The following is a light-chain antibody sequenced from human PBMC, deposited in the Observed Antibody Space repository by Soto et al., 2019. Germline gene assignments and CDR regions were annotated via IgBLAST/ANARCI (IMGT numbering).Light chain of an antibody. CDR1: QSVSSY. CDR2: GAS. CDR3: QQYGSSPPVYT. V-gene: IGKV3-20*01. Sequence: EIVLTQSPATLSLSPGERATLSCRASQSVSSYLAWYQQKPGQAPRLLIYGASSRLTGIPDRFSGSGSGTDFTLTISRLEPEDFAVYYCQQYGSSPPVYTFGQGTKLEIK. J-gene: IGKJ2*01.